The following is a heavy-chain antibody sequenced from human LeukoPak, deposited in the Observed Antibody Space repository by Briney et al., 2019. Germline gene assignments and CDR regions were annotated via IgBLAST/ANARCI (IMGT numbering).Heavy chain of an antibody. J-gene: IGHJ5*02. CDR1: GYTLTELS. CDR2: FDPEDGET. V-gene: IGHV1-24*01. Sequence: GASVKVSCKVSGYTLTELSMHWVRQAPGKGLEWMGGFDPEDGETIYAQKFQGRVTMTEDTSTDTAYMELSSLRSEDTAVYYCATGYGSGMGVWFDPWGQGTLVTVSS. CDR3: ATGYGSGMGVWFDP. D-gene: IGHD3-10*01.